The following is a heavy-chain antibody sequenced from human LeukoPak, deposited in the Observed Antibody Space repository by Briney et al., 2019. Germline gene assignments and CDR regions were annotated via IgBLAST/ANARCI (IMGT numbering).Heavy chain of an antibody. Sequence: SETLSLTCAVYGGSFSGYYWSWIRQPPGKGLEWIGEINHSGSTNYNPSLKSRVTISVDTSKNQFSLKRSSVTAADTAVYYCARGDGSGYDYWGQGTLVTVSS. D-gene: IGHD6-19*01. CDR2: INHSGST. V-gene: IGHV4-34*01. J-gene: IGHJ4*02. CDR1: GGSFSGYY. CDR3: ARGDGSGYDY.